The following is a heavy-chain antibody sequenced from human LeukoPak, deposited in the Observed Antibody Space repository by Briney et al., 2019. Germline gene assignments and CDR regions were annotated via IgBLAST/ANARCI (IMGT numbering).Heavy chain of an antibody. D-gene: IGHD6-19*01. J-gene: IGHJ4*02. CDR2: ISYDGSSK. CDR3: AREHLGVAAADY. Sequence: PGGSLRLSCAASGFTFSTYAMHWVRQAPGKGLEWVAVISYDGSSKYYADSVKGRFTISRDNAKNSVYLQMNSLRAEDTAVYYCAREHLGVAAADYWGQGTLVTVSS. CDR1: GFTFSTYA. V-gene: IGHV3-30*04.